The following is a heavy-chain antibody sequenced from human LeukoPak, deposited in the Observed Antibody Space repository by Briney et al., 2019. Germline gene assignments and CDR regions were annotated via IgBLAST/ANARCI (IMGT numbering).Heavy chain of an antibody. CDR3: ARMWGSSWSYFDY. V-gene: IGHV3-48*04. CDR1: GFTFSSYS. J-gene: IGHJ4*02. Sequence: GGSLRLSCAASGFTFSSYSMNWVRQAPGKGLEWVSYISSSSSTIYYADSVKGRFTISRYNAKNSLYLQMNSLRAEDTAVYFCARMWGSSWSYFDYWGQGTLVTVSS. CDR2: ISSSSSTI. D-gene: IGHD6-13*01.